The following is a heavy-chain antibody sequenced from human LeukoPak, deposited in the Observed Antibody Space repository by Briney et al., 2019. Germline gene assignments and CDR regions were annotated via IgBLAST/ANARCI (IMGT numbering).Heavy chain of an antibody. CDR2: IYYSGST. V-gene: IGHV4-34*01. Sequence: KPSETLSLTCAVYGGSFSGYYWSWIRQPPGKGLEWIGSIYYSGSTYYNPSLKSRVTISVDTSKNQFSLKLSSVTAADTAVYYCARFEGFGELLTDYWGQGTLVTVSS. CDR3: ARFEGFGELLTDY. D-gene: IGHD3-10*01. CDR1: GGSFSGYY. J-gene: IGHJ4*02.